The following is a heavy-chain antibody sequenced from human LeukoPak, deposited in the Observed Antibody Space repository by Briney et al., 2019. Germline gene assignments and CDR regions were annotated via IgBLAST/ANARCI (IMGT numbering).Heavy chain of an antibody. J-gene: IGHJ4*02. Sequence: SETLSLTCTVSGVSISSSYWSWIRQPPGKGLEWIGYIYYSGTTNYNPSLKSRVTISADTSKNQFSLKLSSVTAADTAVYYCARGRNYSTYFDYWGQGTLVTVSS. V-gene: IGHV4-59*01. CDR3: ARGRNYSTYFDY. D-gene: IGHD1-14*01. CDR1: GVSISSSY. CDR2: IYYSGTT.